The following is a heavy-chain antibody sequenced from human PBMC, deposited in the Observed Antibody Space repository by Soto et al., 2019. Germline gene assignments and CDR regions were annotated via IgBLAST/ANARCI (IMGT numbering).Heavy chain of an antibody. CDR1: YYTLTSND. V-gene: IGHV1-18*01. CDR3: ARGYCSSTSCYRWFVP. D-gene: IGHD2-2*01. J-gene: IGHJ5*02. Sequence: ASVKVSCKASYYTLTSNDINCVRQAHGQALEWMGWISAYNGNTNYAQKLQGRVTMTTDTSTGTAYMEMRSLRSDVTAVYYCARGYCSSTSCYRWFVPWGQGTLVTVSS. CDR2: ISAYNGNT.